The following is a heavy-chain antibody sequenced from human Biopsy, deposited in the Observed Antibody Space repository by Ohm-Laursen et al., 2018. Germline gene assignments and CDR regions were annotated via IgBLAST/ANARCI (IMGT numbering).Heavy chain of an antibody. CDR3: ARDMTVTARPYYYSGVDV. J-gene: IGHJ6*02. CDR2: INPKSGVA. CDR1: EYTVTDYY. V-gene: IGHV1-2*02. Sequence: SVKVSCKASEYTVTDYYVHWVRQAPGRGFEWMGWINPKSGVANHAQNFQGRVSMTRDTSISTVYLELSGLRSDDTAVYYCARDMTVTARPYYYSGVDVWGPGTRVTVSS. D-gene: IGHD4-17*01.